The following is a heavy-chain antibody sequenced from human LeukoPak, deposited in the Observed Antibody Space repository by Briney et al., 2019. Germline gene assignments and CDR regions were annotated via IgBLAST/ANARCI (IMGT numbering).Heavy chain of an antibody. J-gene: IGHJ4*02. CDR2: IKQDGSER. V-gene: IGHV3-7*01. CDR1: GFTFSSYW. D-gene: IGHD6-19*01. Sequence: GGSLRLSCAASGFTFSSYWMTWVRQAPGKGLEWVATIKQDGSERYYVDSVKGRFSISRDNARNSLYLQMNSLRAEYTAVYYCAREYSSDWPTRFDYWGQGTLVTVSS. CDR3: AREYSSDWPTRFDY.